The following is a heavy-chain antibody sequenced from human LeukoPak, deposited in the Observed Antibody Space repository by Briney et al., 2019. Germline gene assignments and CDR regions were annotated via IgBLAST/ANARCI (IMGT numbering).Heavy chain of an antibody. J-gene: IGHJ4*02. V-gene: IGHV3-74*01. Sequence: GGSLRLSCAASGFTFSNYWMHWVRQSPVKGPVWVARINIDGSYTSYADSVKGRFTISRDDAKNTLYLQMSSLRAEDTAVYYCARDFDAGGTPGDDFDYWGRGTLVTVSS. D-gene: IGHD4-23*01. CDR1: GFTFSNYW. CDR3: ARDFDAGGTPGDDFDY. CDR2: INIDGSYT.